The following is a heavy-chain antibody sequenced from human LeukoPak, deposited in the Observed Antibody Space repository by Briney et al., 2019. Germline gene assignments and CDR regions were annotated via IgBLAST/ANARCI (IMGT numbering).Heavy chain of an antibody. Sequence: GGSLRLSGAASGFTFSSYNMNWVRQAPGNGLEWVSSISTSNSYIYYADSVKGRFTISRHNAKNSLFLQMDSLRAEDTAVYYCARDHQEYCSGGSCTVFDYWGQGTLVTVSS. D-gene: IGHD2-15*01. CDR3: ARDHQEYCSGGSCTVFDY. V-gene: IGHV3-21*06. J-gene: IGHJ4*02. CDR1: GFTFSSYN. CDR2: ISTSNSYI.